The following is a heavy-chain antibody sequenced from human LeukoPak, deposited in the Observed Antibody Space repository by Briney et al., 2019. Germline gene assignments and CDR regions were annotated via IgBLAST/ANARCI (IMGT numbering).Heavy chain of an antibody. V-gene: IGHV4-61*01. CDR3: AREYSSSDYFDY. Sequence: SETLSLTCTVSGGSVCSGSYYWSWIRQPPGKGLEWIGYIYYSGSTNYSPSLKSRVTISVDTSKNQFSLKLSSVTAADTAVYYCAREYSSSDYFDYWGQGTLVTVSS. CDR2: IYYSGST. J-gene: IGHJ4*02. CDR1: GGSVCSGSYY. D-gene: IGHD6-6*01.